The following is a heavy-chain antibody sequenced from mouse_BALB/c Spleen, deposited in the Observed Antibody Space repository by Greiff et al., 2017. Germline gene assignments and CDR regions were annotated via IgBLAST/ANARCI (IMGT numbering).Heavy chain of an antibody. CDR1: GFSLTSYG. Sequence: QVHVKQSGPGLVAPSQSLSITCTVSGFSLTSYGVHWVRQPPGKGLEWLGVIWAGGSTNYNSALMSRLSISKDNSKSQVFLKMNSLQTDDTAMYYCARDGNYGSSYWYFDVWGAGTTVTVSS. CDR2: IWAGGST. CDR3: ARDGNYGSSYWYFDV. D-gene: IGHD1-1*01. V-gene: IGHV2-9*02. J-gene: IGHJ1*01.